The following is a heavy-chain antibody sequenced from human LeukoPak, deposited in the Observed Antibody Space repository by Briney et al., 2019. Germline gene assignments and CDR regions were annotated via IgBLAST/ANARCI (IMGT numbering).Heavy chain of an antibody. V-gene: IGHV3-23*01. J-gene: IGHJ4*02. Sequence: GGSLRLSCAAFGFTFSSYAMSWVRQAPGKGLEWVSAISGSGGSTYYADSVKGRFTISRDNSKNTLYLQMNSLRAEDTAVYYCAKAAGRGYNYGDYFDYWGQGTLVTVSS. CDR1: GFTFSSYA. D-gene: IGHD5-18*01. CDR2: ISGSGGST. CDR3: AKAAGRGYNYGDYFDY.